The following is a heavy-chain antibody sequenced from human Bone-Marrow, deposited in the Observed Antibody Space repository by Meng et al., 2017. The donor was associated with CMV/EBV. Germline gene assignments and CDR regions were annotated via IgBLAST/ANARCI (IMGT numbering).Heavy chain of an antibody. Sequence: GESLKISCAASGFTFSSYSMNWVRQAPGKGLEWVSSISSSSSYIYYADSVKGRFTISRDNAKNSLYLQMNSLRAEDTAVYYCAREGRGYSYGSGDYWAQGTLVTVPS. D-gene: IGHD5-18*01. CDR2: ISSSSSYI. J-gene: IGHJ4*02. V-gene: IGHV3-21*01. CDR3: AREGRGYSYGSGDY. CDR1: GFTFSSYS.